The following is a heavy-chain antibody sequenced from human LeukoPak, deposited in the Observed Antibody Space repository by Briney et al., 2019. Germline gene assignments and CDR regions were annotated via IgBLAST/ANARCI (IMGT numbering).Heavy chain of an antibody. V-gene: IGHV4-59*08. CDR2: IYYSGST. J-gene: IGHJ4*02. D-gene: IGHD3-22*01. CDR3: ARFCDYYDSSGYYCY. Sequence: PSETLSLTCSVSGGSISSYYWSWIRQPPGKGLEWIGYIYYSGSTNYNPSLKSRVTISVDTSKNQFSLKLSSMTAADTAVYYCARFCDYYDSSGYYCYWGQGTLVTVSS. CDR1: GGSISSYY.